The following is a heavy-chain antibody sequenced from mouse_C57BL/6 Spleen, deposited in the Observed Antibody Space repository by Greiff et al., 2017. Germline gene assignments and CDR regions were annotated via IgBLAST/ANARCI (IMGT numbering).Heavy chain of an antibody. D-gene: IGHD2-3*01. V-gene: IGHV1-9*01. J-gene: IGHJ2*01. CDR2: ILPGSGST. CDR1: GYTFTGYW. CDR3: ARRFYDGYYGYYFDY. Sequence: QVQLQQSGAELMKPGASVKLSCKATGYTFTGYWIEWVKQRPGHGLEWIGEILPGSGSTNYNEQFKGKAPFTADTSSNPAYMQLSSLTTENSAIYYCARRFYDGYYGYYFDYWGQGTTLTVSS.